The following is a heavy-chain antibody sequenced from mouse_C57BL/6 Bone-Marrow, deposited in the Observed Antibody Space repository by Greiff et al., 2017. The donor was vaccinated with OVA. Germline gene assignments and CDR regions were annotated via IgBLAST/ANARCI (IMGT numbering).Heavy chain of an antibody. CDR1: GFTFTDYY. J-gene: IGHJ3*01. CDR2: IRNNANGYPT. CDR3: ARYISYDGYYGGFAD. V-gene: IGHV7-3*01. Sequence: EVQGVESGGGLVQPGGSLSLSCAASGFTFTDYYMSWVRQPPGKALEWFGFIRNNANGYPTDYSASVKGRFTISRDNSQSILYLQMNALRAEDSATYDCARYISYDGYYGGFADWGQGTLVTVSA. D-gene: IGHD2-3*01.